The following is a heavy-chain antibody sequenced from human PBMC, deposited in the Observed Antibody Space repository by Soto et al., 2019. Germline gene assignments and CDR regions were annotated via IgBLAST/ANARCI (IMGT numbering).Heavy chain of an antibody. D-gene: IGHD6-6*01. V-gene: IGHV4-31*03. Sequence: QVQLQESGPGLVRSSQTLSLTCTVSGGSISNGGYYWTWIRQLPGKGLEWIGYVYNRGGAYYTPSLQSRVTISLDTSKTQFSMRLTSVNAADTAVYYCARVGTEHISSHKFDFDVWGQGTTVTVSS. CDR2: VYNRGGA. J-gene: IGHJ6*02. CDR1: GGSISNGGYY. CDR3: ARVGTEHISSHKFDFDV.